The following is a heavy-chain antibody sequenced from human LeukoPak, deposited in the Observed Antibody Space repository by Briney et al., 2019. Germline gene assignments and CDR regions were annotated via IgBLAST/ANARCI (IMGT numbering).Heavy chain of an antibody. V-gene: IGHV4-34*01. D-gene: IGHD3-3*01. CDR2: INHSGST. Sequence: SETLSLTCAVYGGSFSGYYWSWIRQPPGKGLEWIGEINHSGSTNYNPSLKSRVTISVDTSKNQFSLKLSSVTAADTAVYYCALGSFWSGYPSWGKGTTVTVSS. J-gene: IGHJ6*04. CDR1: GGSFSGYY. CDR3: ALGSFWSGYPS.